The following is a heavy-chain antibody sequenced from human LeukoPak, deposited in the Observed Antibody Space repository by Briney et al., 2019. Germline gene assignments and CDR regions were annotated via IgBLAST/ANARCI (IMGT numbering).Heavy chain of an antibody. Sequence: SVKVSCKASGGTFSSYAISWVRQAPGQGLEWMGGIIPIFGTANYAQKFQGRVTITADESTSTAYMELSSLRSEDTAVYYCARAYRYGGNFDYWGQGTLVTVSS. J-gene: IGHJ4*02. CDR2: IIPIFGTA. D-gene: IGHD4-23*01. CDR3: ARAYRYGGNFDY. CDR1: GGTFSSYA. V-gene: IGHV1-69*13.